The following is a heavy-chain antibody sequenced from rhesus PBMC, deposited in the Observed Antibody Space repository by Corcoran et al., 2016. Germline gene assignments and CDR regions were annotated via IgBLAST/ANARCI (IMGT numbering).Heavy chain of an antibody. CDR1: GFTFSSYW. CDR2: INSGGGST. D-gene: IGHD4-35*01. CDR3: AKEPTVTTSGY. V-gene: IGHV3S42*01. Sequence: EVQLVESGGGLAKPGGSLRLSCAASGFTFSSYWMNWVRPTPGKGLEWISAINSGGGSTYYADSVKGRFTISRDNSKNTLSLQMNSLRAEDTAVYYCAKEPTVTTSGYWGQGVLVTVSS. J-gene: IGHJ4*01.